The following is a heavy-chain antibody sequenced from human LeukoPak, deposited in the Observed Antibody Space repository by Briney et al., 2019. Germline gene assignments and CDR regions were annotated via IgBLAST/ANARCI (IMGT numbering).Heavy chain of an antibody. J-gene: IGHJ5*02. CDR3: ARLRRPRPFDP. CDR2: IYPGDSET. D-gene: IGHD6-25*01. V-gene: IGHV5-51*01. CDR1: GYTFSSYW. Sequence: GESLKISCKASGYTFSSYWIAWVRQMPGKALERMGIIYPGDSETRYSPSFEGRVTMSVDKSKNIAFLQWNSLNVSDTAMYFCARLRRPRPFDPWGQGTLVTVSS.